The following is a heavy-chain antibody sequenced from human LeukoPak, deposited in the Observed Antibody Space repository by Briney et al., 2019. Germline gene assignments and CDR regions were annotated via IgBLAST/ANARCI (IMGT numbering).Heavy chain of an antibody. J-gene: IGHJ4*02. V-gene: IGHV4-59*01. CDR2: IYYSGST. D-gene: IGHD3-10*01. Sequence: SETLSLTCTVSGGSINNYYWTWTRQPPGKGLEWIGYIYYSGSTSYNPSLKSRVTISVDTSKNQFSLKLSSVTAADTAVYYCARDSGSGSYYDYWGQGTLVTVSS. CDR1: GGSINNYY. CDR3: ARDSGSGSYYDY.